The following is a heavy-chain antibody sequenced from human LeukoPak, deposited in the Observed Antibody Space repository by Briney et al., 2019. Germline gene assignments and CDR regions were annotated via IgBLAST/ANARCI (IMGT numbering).Heavy chain of an antibody. D-gene: IGHD3-22*01. V-gene: IGHV4-4*07. Sequence: SETLSLTCTVSGGSISSYYWSWIRQPAGKGLEWIGRIYTSGSTNYNPSLKSRVTMSVDTSKNQSSLKLSSVTAADTAVYYCARDAPYDSSGYYYYYYYYYMDVWGKGTTVTVSS. CDR1: GGSISSYY. CDR2: IYTSGST. CDR3: ARDAPYDSSGYYYYYYYYYMDV. J-gene: IGHJ6*03.